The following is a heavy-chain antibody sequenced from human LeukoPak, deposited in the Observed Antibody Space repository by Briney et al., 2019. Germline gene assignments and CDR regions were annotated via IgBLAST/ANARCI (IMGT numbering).Heavy chain of an antibody. Sequence: GGSLRLSCAVSGFKFTSSAMSWVRQAPGKGLEWVSTISASGTSTYYADSAKGRFTISRDNSKDTLYLQMNNLRAEDTAVYYCAKDRSCTGSSCNVGSWGQGTMVTVSS. D-gene: IGHD2-2*01. J-gene: IGHJ3*01. CDR1: GFKFTSSA. CDR3: AKDRSCTGSSCNVGS. V-gene: IGHV3-23*01. CDR2: ISASGTST.